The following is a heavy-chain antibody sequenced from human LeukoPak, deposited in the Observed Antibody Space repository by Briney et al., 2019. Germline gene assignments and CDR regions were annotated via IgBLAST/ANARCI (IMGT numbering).Heavy chain of an antibody. CDR2: IWYDGSNK. CDR1: GFTFSSYG. V-gene: IGHV3-33*01. CDR3: ARGDGYNDAEYLQH. J-gene: IGHJ1*01. Sequence: GRSLRLSCAASGFTFSSYGMHWVRQAPGKGLEWVAVIWYDGSNKYYGDSVKGRFTISRDNSKKTLYLQMNSLRVEDTAVYYRARGDGYNDAEYLQHWGQGTLVTVS. D-gene: IGHD5-24*01.